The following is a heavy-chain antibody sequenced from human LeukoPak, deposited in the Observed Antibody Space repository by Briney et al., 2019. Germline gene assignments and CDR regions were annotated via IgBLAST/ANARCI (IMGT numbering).Heavy chain of an antibody. CDR2: IRSKVYSYAT. V-gene: IGHV3-73*01. CDR1: GFTFSGSA. Sequence: PGGSLRLSCASSGFTFSGSAMYWVRQASGKGLEWVGRIRSKVYSYATVYAASVKGRFTISRDDSINTAYLQMKSLKTEDTALYYCTRDSGTYNWFDPWGQGTLVTVSS. CDR3: TRDSGTYNWFDP. D-gene: IGHD1-26*01. J-gene: IGHJ5*02.